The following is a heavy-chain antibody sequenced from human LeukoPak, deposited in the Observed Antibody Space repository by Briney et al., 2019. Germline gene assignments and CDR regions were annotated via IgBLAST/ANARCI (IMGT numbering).Heavy chain of an antibody. CDR2: IYPGDSDT. CDR3: ARSNYDILTGYQDWFDP. D-gene: IGHD3-9*01. CDR1: GYSFTSYW. J-gene: IGHJ5*02. Sequence: GESLKISCQGSGYSFTSYWIGWVRQMPGKGPEWMGIIYPGDSDTRYSPSFQGQVTISADKSISTAYLQWSSLKASDTAMYYCARSNYDILTGYQDWFDPWGQGTLVTVSS. V-gene: IGHV5-51*01.